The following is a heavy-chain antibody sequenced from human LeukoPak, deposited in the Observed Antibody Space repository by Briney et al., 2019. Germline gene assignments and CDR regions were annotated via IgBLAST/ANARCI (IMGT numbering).Heavy chain of an antibody. CDR1: GFTFSSYW. J-gene: IGHJ6*02. CDR2: IKQDGSEK. Sequence: PGGSPRLSCAASGFTFSSYWMSWVRQAPGKGLEWVANIKQDGSEKYYVDSVKGRFTISRDNAKNSLYLQMNSLRAEDTAVYYCARMESWELPVSATKYYYGMDVWGQGTTVTVSS. D-gene: IGHD1-26*01. CDR3: ARMESWELPVSATKYYYGMDV. V-gene: IGHV3-7*01.